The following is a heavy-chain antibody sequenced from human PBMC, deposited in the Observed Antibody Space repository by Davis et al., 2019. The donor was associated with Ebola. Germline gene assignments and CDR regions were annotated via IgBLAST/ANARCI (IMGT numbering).Heavy chain of an antibody. Sequence: PSETLSLTCTVPGASISRSTDYWGWIRQPPGKGLEWIGSLYYSGNTYYNPSLKSRVTMSVDTSRSQFSLKLTSVTAADTAVYYCATQLAVAGSGDYFDSWGQGTLVTVSS. V-gene: IGHV4-39*01. CDR2: LYYSGNT. CDR1: GASISRSTDY. CDR3: ATQLAVAGSGDYFDS. J-gene: IGHJ4*02. D-gene: IGHD6-19*01.